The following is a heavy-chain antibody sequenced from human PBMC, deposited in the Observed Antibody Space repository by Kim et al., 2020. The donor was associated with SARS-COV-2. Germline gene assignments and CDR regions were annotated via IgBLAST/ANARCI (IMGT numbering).Heavy chain of an antibody. V-gene: IGHV4-59*13. Sequence: SETLSLTCTVSGGSISSYYWSWIRQPPGKGLEWIGYIYYSGSTNYNPSLKSRVTISVDTSKNQFSLKLSSVTAADTAVYYCARAYYDSSGYYCDYWGQGTLVTVSS. CDR3: ARAYYDSSGYYCDY. CDR1: GGSISSYY. CDR2: IYYSGST. J-gene: IGHJ4*02. D-gene: IGHD3-22*01.